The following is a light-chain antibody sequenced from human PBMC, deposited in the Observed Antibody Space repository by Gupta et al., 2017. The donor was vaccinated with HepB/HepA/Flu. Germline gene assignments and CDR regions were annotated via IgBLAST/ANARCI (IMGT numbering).Light chain of an antibody. V-gene: IGKV1-5*03. CDR2: KAS. CDR3: QQYNSYPGT. CDR1: QSISSW. J-gene: IGKJ4*01. Sequence: IHMTKSPSTPSASAGDRVTITCRASQSISSWLAWYQQKPGKAPKLLIYKASSLESGVPSRFSGSGSGTEFTLTISSLQPDDFATYYCQQYNSYPGTFGQGTKVEIK.